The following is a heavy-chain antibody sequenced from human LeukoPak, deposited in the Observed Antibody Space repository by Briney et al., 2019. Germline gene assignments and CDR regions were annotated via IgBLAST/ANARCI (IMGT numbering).Heavy chain of an antibody. Sequence: GGSLRLSCAASGFTFSSYAMSWVRQAPGKGLEWVSVIYSDDSTYYADSVKGRFTISRDNSKNTLYLQLNSLRADDTAVYYCARDTSDGGLRYFDWLGTRYFQHWGQGTLVTVSS. CDR1: GFTFSSYA. J-gene: IGHJ1*01. CDR2: IYSDDST. D-gene: IGHD3-9*01. CDR3: ARDTSDGGLRYFDWLGTRYFQH. V-gene: IGHV3-66*01.